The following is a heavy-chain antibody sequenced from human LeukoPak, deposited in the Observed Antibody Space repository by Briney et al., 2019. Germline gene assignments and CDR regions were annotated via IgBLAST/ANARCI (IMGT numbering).Heavy chain of an antibody. V-gene: IGHV1-8*01. D-gene: IGHD2/OR15-2a*01. J-gene: IGHJ3*02. CDR2: MNPNSGNT. CDR3: ARDFPAHDAFDI. CDR1: GYTFTSYD. Sequence: ASVKVSCKASGYTFTSYDINWVRQATGQGLEWMGWMNPNSGNTGYAQKFQGRVTMTRNTSISTAYMELSSLRSEDTAVYYCARDFPAHDAFDIWGQGTMVTVSS.